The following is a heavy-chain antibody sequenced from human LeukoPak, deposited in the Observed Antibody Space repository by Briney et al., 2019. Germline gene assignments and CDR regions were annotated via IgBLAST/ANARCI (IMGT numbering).Heavy chain of an antibody. J-gene: IGHJ4*02. V-gene: IGHV3-30-3*01. Sequence: GRSLRLSCAASGFTFSSYAMHWVRQAPGKGLEWAAVISSDGNHKYYADSVKGRITISRDNSKNTLCLQMNSLRAEDTAVYYCARVYSRYFDYWGQGTLVTVSS. CDR1: GFTFSSYA. CDR2: ISSDGNHK. D-gene: IGHD4-11*01. CDR3: ARVYSRYFDY.